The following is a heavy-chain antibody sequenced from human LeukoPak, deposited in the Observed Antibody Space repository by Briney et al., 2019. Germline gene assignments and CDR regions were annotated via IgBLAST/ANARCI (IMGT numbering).Heavy chain of an antibody. D-gene: IGHD6-19*01. CDR3: ARGGTYSSGWFDY. V-gene: IGHV4-31*03. CDR1: GGSISSGGYY. Sequence: PSETLSLTCTVSGGSISSGGYYWSWIRQHPGKGLEWIGYIYYSGSTHYNPSLKSRVTISVDTSKNQFSLKLSSVTAADTAVYYCARGGTYSSGWFDYWGQGTLVTVSS. J-gene: IGHJ4*02. CDR2: IYYSGST.